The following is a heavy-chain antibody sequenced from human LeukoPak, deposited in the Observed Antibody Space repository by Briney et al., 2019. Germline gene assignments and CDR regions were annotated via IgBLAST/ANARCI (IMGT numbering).Heavy chain of an antibody. V-gene: IGHV4-39*01. D-gene: IGHD1-26*01. J-gene: IGHJ3*02. Sequence: SQTLSLTCTVSGGSISSSSYYWGWIRQPPGKGLEWIGSIYYSGSTYYNPSLKSRVTISVDTSKNQFSLKLSSVTAADTAVYYCARHSGPKVQEYSGSLDAFDIWGQGTMVTVSS. CDR1: GGSISSSSYY. CDR2: IYYSGST. CDR3: ARHSGPKVQEYSGSLDAFDI.